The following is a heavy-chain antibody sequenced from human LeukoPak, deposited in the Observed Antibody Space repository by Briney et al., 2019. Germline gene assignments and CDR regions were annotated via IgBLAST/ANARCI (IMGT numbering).Heavy chain of an antibody. CDR1: GGSINTDSYF. CDR2: IYYSGST. CDR3: ARGDSPYYYDSSGPKFDY. V-gene: IGHV4-39*07. Sequence: SETLSLTCTVSGGSINTDSYFWGWVRQPPGKGLEWIGSIYYSGSTYYNPSLKSRVSISVDTSKNQFSLKLSSVTAADTAVYYCARGDSPYYYDSSGPKFDYWGQGTLVTVSS. D-gene: IGHD3-22*01. J-gene: IGHJ4*02.